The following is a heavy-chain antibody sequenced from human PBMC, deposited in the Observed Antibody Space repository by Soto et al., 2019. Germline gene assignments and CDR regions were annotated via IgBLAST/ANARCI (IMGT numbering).Heavy chain of an antibody. V-gene: IGHV3-23*01. CDR3: ATDLYIWYFDL. J-gene: IGHJ2*01. CDR1: GFTFRTYA. Sequence: GGSLRLSCVASGFTFRTYAMSWVRQAPGKGLEWVSAMSGSGDSTYYADSVRGRFFISRDNSKNTLYLQMNSLRAEDTAVYYCATDLYIWYFDLWGRGTLVTVSS. CDR2: MSGSGDST.